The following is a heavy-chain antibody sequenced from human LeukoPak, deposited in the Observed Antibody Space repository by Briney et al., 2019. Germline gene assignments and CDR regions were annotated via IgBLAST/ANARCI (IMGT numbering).Heavy chain of an antibody. CDR3: ARGWEIDY. V-gene: IGHV1-18*01. CDR1: VYSFNMYG. CDR2: INTYNSTT. Sequence: GAAVTVSFMSSVYSFNMYGITWVRQTRGQGGGWMGSINTYNSTTTYAQKLQGRVTMTRDPFTSTVYMELSSLRSDDTAVYSCARGWEIDYWGQGSLVTVSS. D-gene: IGHD1-26*01. J-gene: IGHJ4*02.